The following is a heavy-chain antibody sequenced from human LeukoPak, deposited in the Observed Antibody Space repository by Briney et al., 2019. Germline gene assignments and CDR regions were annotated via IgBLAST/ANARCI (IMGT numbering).Heavy chain of an antibody. CDR2: SIPIFGTA. CDR1: GGTFSSYA. J-gene: IGHJ4*02. D-gene: IGHD3-22*01. Sequence: SVKVSCKASGGTFSSYAISWVRQAPGQGLEWMGGSIPIFGTANYAQKFQGRVTITADESTSTAYMELSSLRSEDTAVYYCARGAYYYYSSGYYFDYWGQGTLVTVSS. CDR3: ARGAYYYYSSGYYFDY. V-gene: IGHV1-69*13.